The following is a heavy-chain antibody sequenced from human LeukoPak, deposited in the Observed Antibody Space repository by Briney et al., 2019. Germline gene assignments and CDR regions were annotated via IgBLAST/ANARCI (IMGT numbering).Heavy chain of an antibody. CDR1: GGSISSYD. CDR2: VYYTGST. Sequence: SETLSLTCAASGGSISSYDLSWIRQPPGKGLEWIGYVYYTGSTNYNPSLNRRVTMSIDTSKNQFSLRLSSVTAADTAVYYCARVVGFYDSSAFDLWGQGNLVTVSS. CDR3: ARVVGFYDSSAFDL. D-gene: IGHD3-22*01. V-gene: IGHV4-59*01. J-gene: IGHJ5*02.